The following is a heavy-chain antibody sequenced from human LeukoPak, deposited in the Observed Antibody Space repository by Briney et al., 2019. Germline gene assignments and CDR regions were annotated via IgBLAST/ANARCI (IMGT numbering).Heavy chain of an antibody. V-gene: IGHV3-7*01. D-gene: IGHD2-2*01. Sequence: QSGGSLRLSCAASGFTFSSYWMSWVRQAPGKGLEWVANIKQDGSEKYYVDSVKGRFTISRDNAKNSLYLRMNSLRAEDTAVYYCARVDCSSTSCSLLDYWGQGTLVTVSS. J-gene: IGHJ4*02. CDR3: ARVDCSSTSCSLLDY. CDR1: GFTFSSYW. CDR2: IKQDGSEK.